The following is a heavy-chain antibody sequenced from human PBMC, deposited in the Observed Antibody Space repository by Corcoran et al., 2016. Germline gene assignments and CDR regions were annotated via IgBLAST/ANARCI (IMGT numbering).Heavy chain of an antibody. Sequence: EVQLVESGGGLVQPGGSLRLSCAASGFNFLGHWMTWVRQAPGKGLEWVANLKEDGSESYYVDSVRGRFPISRDNAKNSLFLQMNSLRAEDTAVYYCAREWAVAGRTYFDCWGQGTLVTVSS. CDR3: AREWAVAGRTYFDC. CDR1: GFNFLGHW. CDR2: LKEDGSES. J-gene: IGHJ4*02. V-gene: IGHV3-7*03. D-gene: IGHD1-1*01.